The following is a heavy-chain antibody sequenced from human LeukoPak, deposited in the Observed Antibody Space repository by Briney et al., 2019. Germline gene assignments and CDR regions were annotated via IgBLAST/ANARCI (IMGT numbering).Heavy chain of an antibody. J-gene: IGHJ5*02. CDR2: IKEDGGET. D-gene: IGHD2-2*01. CDR3: TRIIVEVPGVSDYCDP. CDR1: GFTFSRHW. Sequence: GGSLRLSCAGSGFTFSRHWMYWVRQAPGKGLEWVANIKEDGGETFSVDSVRGRFTISRDNAKNTLYLQMNSLRAEDTAVYYCTRIIVEVPGVSDYCDPWGQGTLVTVSS. V-gene: IGHV3-7*05.